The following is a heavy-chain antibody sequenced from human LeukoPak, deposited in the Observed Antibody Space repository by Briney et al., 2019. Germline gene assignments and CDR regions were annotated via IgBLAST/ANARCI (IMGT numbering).Heavy chain of an antibody. Sequence: AASVKVSCKASGGTFSSYAISWVRQAPGQGLEWMGWISAYNGNTNYAQKLQGRVTMTTDTSTSTAYMELRSLRSDDTAVYYCARADTATVSLVDYWGQGTLVTVSS. J-gene: IGHJ4*02. CDR2: ISAYNGNT. V-gene: IGHV1-18*01. CDR3: ARADTATVSLVDY. D-gene: IGHD5-18*01. CDR1: GGTFSSYA.